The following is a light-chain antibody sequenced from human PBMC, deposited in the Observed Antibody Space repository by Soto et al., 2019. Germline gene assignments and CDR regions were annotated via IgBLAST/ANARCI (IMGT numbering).Light chain of an antibody. J-gene: IGLJ1*01. CDR1: SSDVGGYNY. CDR3: CSYAGSYTHYV. V-gene: IGLV2-11*01. CDR2: DVS. Sequence: ALTQPRSVSGSPGQSITISCTGTSSDVGGYNYVSWYRQHPGKAPKLMIYDVSKRPSGVPDRFSGSKSGNTASLTISGLHAEDEADYYCCSYAGSYTHYVFGTGTKLTVL.